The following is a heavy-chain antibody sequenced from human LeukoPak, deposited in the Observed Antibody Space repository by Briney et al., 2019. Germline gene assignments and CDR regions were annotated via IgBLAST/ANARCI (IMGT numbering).Heavy chain of an antibody. CDR1: GYTFTGYY. CDR3: ARDRTVRCSSTSCYPGHY. CDR2: INPNSGGT. J-gene: IGHJ4*02. D-gene: IGHD2-2*01. V-gene: IGHV1-2*02. Sequence: ASVKVSCKASGYTFTGYYMHWVRQAPGQGLEWMGWINPNSGGTNYAQKFQGRVTMTRDTSISTAYMELSRLRSDDTAVYYCARDRTVRCSSTSCYPGHYWGQGTPVTVSS.